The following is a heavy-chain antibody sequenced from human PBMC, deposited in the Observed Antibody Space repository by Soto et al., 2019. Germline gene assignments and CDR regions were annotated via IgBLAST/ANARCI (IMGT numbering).Heavy chain of an antibody. D-gene: IGHD6-19*01. V-gene: IGHV1-69*13. Sequence: SVKVSCKASGGTFSSYAISWVRQAPGQGLEWMGGIIPIFGTANYAQKFQGRVTITADESTSTAYMELSSLRSEDTAVYYCARGTPYSSGWYYYYGMDVWGQGTTVTVSS. CDR3: ARGTPYSSGWYYYYGMDV. CDR1: GGTFSSYA. J-gene: IGHJ6*02. CDR2: IIPIFGTA.